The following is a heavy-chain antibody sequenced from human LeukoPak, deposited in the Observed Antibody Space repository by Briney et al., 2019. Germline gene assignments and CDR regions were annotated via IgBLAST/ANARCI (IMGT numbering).Heavy chain of an antibody. J-gene: IGHJ4*02. V-gene: IGHV1-69*13. CDR1: GGTFSSYA. CDR2: IIPIFGTA. CDR3: ARGPPSLYFDY. D-gene: IGHD6-6*01. Sequence: GASVKVPCKASGGTFSSYAISWVRQAPGQGLEWMGGIIPIFGTANYAQKFQGRVTITADESTSTAYMELSSLRSEDTAVYYCARGPPSLYFDYWGQGTLVTVSS.